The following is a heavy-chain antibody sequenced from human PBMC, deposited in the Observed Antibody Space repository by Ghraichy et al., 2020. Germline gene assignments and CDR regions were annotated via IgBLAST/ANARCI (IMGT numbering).Heavy chain of an antibody. V-gene: IGHV1-8*01. D-gene: IGHD6-13*01. CDR2: MNPNSGNT. CDR3: ARVRTSSSWYGSLSY. Sequence: ASVKVSCKAAGSTFTSYDMNWVRQAPGQGLEWMGWMNPNSGNTGYAQKFQGRVTMTRNTSISTAYMELSSLRSEDTAVYYCARVRTSSSWYGSLSYWGQGALVTVSS. J-gene: IGHJ4*02. CDR1: GSTFTSYD.